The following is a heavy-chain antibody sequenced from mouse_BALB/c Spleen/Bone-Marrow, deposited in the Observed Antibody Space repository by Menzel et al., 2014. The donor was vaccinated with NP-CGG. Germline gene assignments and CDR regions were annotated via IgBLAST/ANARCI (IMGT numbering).Heavy chain of an antibody. Sequence: EVQLQQSGTVLARPGASVKMSCKASGYTFTSYWMHWVKQRPGQGLEWTGTIYPGNSDTTYNQKFKGKAKLTAATSTSTACMELSSLTNEDSAVYYCTTLARNYFDYWGQGTTLTVSS. CDR1: GYTFTSYW. J-gene: IGHJ2*01. V-gene: IGHV1-5*01. CDR3: TTLARNYFDY. CDR2: IYPGNSDT.